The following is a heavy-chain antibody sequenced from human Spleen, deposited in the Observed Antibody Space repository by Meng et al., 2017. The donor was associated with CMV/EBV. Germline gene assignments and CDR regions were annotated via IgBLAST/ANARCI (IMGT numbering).Heavy chain of an antibody. CDR1: GGSISSSSYY. V-gene: IGHV4-39*07. CDR2: IYYSGNT. Sequence: SQTLSLTCAVSGGSISSSSYYWGWIRQPPGKGLEWIGSIYYSGNTYYNPSLKSRVTISVDTSKNQFSLKLSSVTAADTAVYYCARGRGYYDSSGFFRSYFDYWGQGTLVTVSS. D-gene: IGHD3-22*01. CDR3: ARGRGYYDSSGFFRSYFDY. J-gene: IGHJ4*02.